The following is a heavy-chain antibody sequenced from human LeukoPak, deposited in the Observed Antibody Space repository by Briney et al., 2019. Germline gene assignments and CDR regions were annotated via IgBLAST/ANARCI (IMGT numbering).Heavy chain of an antibody. CDR3: GRHGGAFEM. J-gene: IGHJ3*02. V-gene: IGHV3-7*01. CDR1: GFTFSSFW. CDR2: IKQDGSEK. Sequence: GGSLRLSCAASGFTFSSFWMSWVGKAPVKGLEWVANIKQDGSEKDYVDSVKGRFTISRDNAKNSLYLQMNSLRVEDTAVYYCGRHGGAFEMWGQGTMVTVSS.